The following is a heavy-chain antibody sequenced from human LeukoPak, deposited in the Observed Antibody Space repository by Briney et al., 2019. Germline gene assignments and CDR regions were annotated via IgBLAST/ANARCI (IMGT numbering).Heavy chain of an antibody. J-gene: IGHJ5*02. Sequence: ASVKVSCKVSGYTLTELSMHWVREAPGKGLEWMGGFDPEDGETIYAQKFQGRVTMTEDTSTDTAYMELSSLRSEDTAVYYCATVLAVAGRGGWFDPWGQGTLVTVSS. D-gene: IGHD6-19*01. V-gene: IGHV1-24*01. CDR2: FDPEDGET. CDR3: ATVLAVAGRGGWFDP. CDR1: GYTLTELS.